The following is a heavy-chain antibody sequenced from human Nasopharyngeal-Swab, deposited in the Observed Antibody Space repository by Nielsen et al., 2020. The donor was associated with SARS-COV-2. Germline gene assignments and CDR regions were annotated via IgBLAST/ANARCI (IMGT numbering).Heavy chain of an antibody. D-gene: IGHD3-22*01. J-gene: IGHJ4*02. Sequence: GGSLRLSCAASGFTFSSYGIHWVRQAPGKGLEWVAVISFHGTNTYYADSVKGRFAISRDNSTNTLYLQMSSLRPEDTAVYYCARDDSLLRDFDSSGYYNPSLDYWGQGTPVTVSS. CDR2: ISFHGTNT. V-gene: IGHV3-30*09. CDR3: ARDDSLLRDFDSSGYYNPSLDY. CDR1: GFTFSSYG.